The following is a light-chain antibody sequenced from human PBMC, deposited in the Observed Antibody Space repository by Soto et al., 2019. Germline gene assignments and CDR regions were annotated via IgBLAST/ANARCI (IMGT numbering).Light chain of an antibody. Sequence: IQMTQYQSSLSASVGDSVTITCRESQSISSYLNWYQSRPGKAPKLLIYAASSLQSGVPSRFSGSGSGTDFTLTSSRLQPEEFSTYYCQQSYSTPLTFGGGTKVDIK. CDR1: QSISSY. V-gene: IGKV1-39*01. CDR2: AAS. CDR3: QQSYSTPLT. J-gene: IGKJ4*01.